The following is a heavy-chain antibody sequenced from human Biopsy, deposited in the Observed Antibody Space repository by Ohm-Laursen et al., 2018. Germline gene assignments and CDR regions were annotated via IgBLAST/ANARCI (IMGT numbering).Heavy chain of an antibody. D-gene: IGHD3-3*01. CDR1: GGTFSNYA. V-gene: IGHV1-69*10. CDR2: IIAVSGLV. Sequence: VKISCKASGGTFSNYAISWVRQAPGEGLEWMGGIIAVSGLVNYAPKFQGRVSITADKSATTAYMELSNLKSEDTAVYYCATPFQYYDSWGGYPPFDHWGQGTLVTVSS. J-gene: IGHJ4*02. CDR3: ATPFQYYDSWGGYPPFDH.